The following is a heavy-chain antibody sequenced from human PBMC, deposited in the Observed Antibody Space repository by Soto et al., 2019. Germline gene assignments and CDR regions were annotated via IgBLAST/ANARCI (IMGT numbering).Heavy chain of an antibody. J-gene: IGHJ6*02. Sequence: QVQLQESGSGLVKPSQSLSLTCTVSGVSLNTADTWWSWIRQSPGKGLVVIGYYRSGGSTYYHASCRSRFIKSPETSNCQCSLELSSVTVADTAVYFCVRSRQMESGNGSGLEGWGQGTRVTVSS. CDR2: YRSGGST. D-gene: IGHD1-1*01. V-gene: IGHV4-30-4*01. CDR1: GVSLNTADTW. CDR3: VRSRQMESGNGSGLEG.